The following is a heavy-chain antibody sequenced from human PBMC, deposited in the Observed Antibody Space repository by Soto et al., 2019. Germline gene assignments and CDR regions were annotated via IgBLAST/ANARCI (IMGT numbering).Heavy chain of an antibody. CDR2: IYYSGST. Sequence: SETLSLTCTVSGGSISSGNYYWSWIRQHPGKSLEWIGYIYYSGSTYYNPSLQSRVTISVDTSKNQFSLKLSSVTAADTAVYYCARWWSGSRQGFDPWGQGTLVTVSS. CDR3: ARWWSGSRQGFDP. V-gene: IGHV4-31*03. D-gene: IGHD3-3*01. CDR1: GGSISSGNYY. J-gene: IGHJ5*02.